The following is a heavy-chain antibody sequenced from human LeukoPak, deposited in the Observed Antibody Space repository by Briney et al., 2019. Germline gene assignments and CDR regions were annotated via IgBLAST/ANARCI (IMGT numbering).Heavy chain of an antibody. J-gene: IGHJ4*02. CDR2: ISGYNGNT. Sequence: ASVKVSCKASGYTFTNYNINWVRQAPGQGLEWMGWISGYNGNTNYAQNLQGRVSMTTDTSTSTAYMELRSLRSDDTAVYYCARATGRVVRGITWRYFDYWGQGTLVTVSS. CDR3: ARATGRVVRGITWRYFDY. D-gene: IGHD3-10*01. CDR1: GYTFTNYN. V-gene: IGHV1-18*01.